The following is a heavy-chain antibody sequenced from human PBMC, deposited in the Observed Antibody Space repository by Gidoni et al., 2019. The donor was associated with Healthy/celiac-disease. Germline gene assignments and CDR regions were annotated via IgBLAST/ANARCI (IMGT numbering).Heavy chain of an antibody. D-gene: IGHD3-3*01. CDR3: ATGPPFFGVVIQAYYGMDV. CDR1: GYTLTELS. J-gene: IGHJ6*02. V-gene: IGHV1-24*01. CDR2: FDPEDGET. Sequence: QVQLVQSGAEVKKPGASVKVSCKVSGYTLTELSMHWVRQAPGKGLEWMGGFDPEDGETIYAQKFQGRVTMTEDTSTDTAYMELSSLRSEDTAVYYCATGPPFFGVVIQAYYGMDVWGQGTTVTVSS.